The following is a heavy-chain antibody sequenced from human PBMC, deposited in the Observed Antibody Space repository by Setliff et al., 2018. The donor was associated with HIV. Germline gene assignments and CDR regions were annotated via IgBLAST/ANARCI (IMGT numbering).Heavy chain of an antibody. CDR3: ARDRGVYCISSSCYSPVDAFDI. CDR2: ISAYNGNT. J-gene: IGHJ3*02. Sequence: ASVKVSCKASGYTFSTYGISWVRQATGQGLEWMGWISAYNGNTNYAQKLQGRVTVTTDTSTSTAYMELRSLRSDDTAVYYCARDRGVYCISSSCYSPVDAFDIWGQGTMVTVSS. D-gene: IGHD2-2*01. CDR1: GYTFSTYG. V-gene: IGHV1-18*01.